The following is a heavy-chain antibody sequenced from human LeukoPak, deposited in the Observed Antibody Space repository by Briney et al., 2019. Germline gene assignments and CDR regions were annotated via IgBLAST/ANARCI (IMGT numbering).Heavy chain of an antibody. V-gene: IGHV4-39*07. Sequence: SETLSLTCTVSGGSISSSSYYWGWIRQPPGKGLEWIGSIYYSGSTYYNPSLKSRVTISVDTSKNQFSLKLSSVTAADTAVYYCARDQGSGVLRFLEWLSPFFDYWGQGTLVTVSS. CDR1: GGSISSSSYY. CDR3: ARDQGSGVLRFLEWLSPFFDY. CDR2: IYYSGST. D-gene: IGHD3-3*01. J-gene: IGHJ4*02.